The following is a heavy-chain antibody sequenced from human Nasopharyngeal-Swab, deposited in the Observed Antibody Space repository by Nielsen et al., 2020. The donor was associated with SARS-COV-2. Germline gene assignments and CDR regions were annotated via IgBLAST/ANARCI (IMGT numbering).Heavy chain of an antibody. V-gene: IGHV4-59*01. CDR3: ARASPQRITIFGVVDAFDI. J-gene: IGHJ3*02. CDR1: GGSISSYY. Sequence: SETLSLTCTVSGGSISSYYWSWIRQPPGTGLEWIGYIYYSGSTNYNPSLKSRVTISVDTSKNQFSLKLSSVTAADTAVYYCARASPQRITIFGVVDAFDIWGQGTMVTVSS. D-gene: IGHD3-3*01. CDR2: IYYSGST.